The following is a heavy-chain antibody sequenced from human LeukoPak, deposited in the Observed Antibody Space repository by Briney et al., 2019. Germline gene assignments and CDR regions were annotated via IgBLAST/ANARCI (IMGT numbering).Heavy chain of an antibody. CDR1: GFTFSSYA. V-gene: IGHV3-23*01. CDR3: ARDHLIVVVPAATDVLDAFDI. Sequence: PGGSLRLSCAASGFTFSSYAMSWVRQAPGKGLEWVSAISGSGGSTYYADSVKGRFTISRDNSKNTLYLQMNSLRAEDTAVYYCARDHLIVVVPAATDVLDAFDIWGQGTMVTVSS. J-gene: IGHJ3*02. D-gene: IGHD2-2*01. CDR2: ISGSGGST.